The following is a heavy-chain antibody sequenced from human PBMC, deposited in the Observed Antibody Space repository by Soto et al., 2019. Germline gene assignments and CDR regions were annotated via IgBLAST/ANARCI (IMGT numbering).Heavy chain of an antibody. J-gene: IGHJ6*02. CDR2: ISSSSSTI. Sequence: AGSLRLSCAASGFTFSSYSMNWVRQAPGKGLEWVSYISSSSSTIYYAGSVKGRFTISRDNAKNSLYLQMNSLRDEDTAVYYCAREGNTAMEYYGMDVWGQGTTVTVSS. V-gene: IGHV3-48*02. CDR1: GFTFSSYS. CDR3: AREGNTAMEYYGMDV. D-gene: IGHD5-18*01.